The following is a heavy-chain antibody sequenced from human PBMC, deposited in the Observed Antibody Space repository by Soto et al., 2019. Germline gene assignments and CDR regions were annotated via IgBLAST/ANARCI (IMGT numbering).Heavy chain of an antibody. CDR3: AKSPVPWDLFSWFDP. Sequence: VPLVESGGGVVQPGRSLRLSCAASGFTFSTYAMHWVRQAPGKGLEWVAIISYDGSNNYYADSVNGRFTISRDNSKNTMYLQMNSLRAEDTAMYYCAKSPVPWDLFSWFDPWGQGTLVTVSS. J-gene: IGHJ5*02. CDR1: GFTFSTYA. V-gene: IGHV3-30*18. D-gene: IGHD1-26*01. CDR2: ISYDGSNN.